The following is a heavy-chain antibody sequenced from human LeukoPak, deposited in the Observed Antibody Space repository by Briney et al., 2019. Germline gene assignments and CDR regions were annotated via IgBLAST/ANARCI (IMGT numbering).Heavy chain of an antibody. J-gene: IGHJ4*02. CDR3: ARAYYDFWSGYPHEVAFDY. V-gene: IGHV1-18*01. CDR2: ISAYNGDT. D-gene: IGHD3-3*01. Sequence: ASVKVSCKASGYTFTNYGISWVRQAPGQGLEWMGWISAYNGDTNYAQKFQGRVTITTDESTSTAYMELSSLRSEDTAVYYCARAYYDFWSGYPHEVAFDYWGQGTPVTVSS. CDR1: GYTFTNYG.